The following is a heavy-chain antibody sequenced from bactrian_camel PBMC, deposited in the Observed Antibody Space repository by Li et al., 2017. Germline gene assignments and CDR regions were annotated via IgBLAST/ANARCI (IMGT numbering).Heavy chain of an antibody. J-gene: IGHJ6*01. V-gene: IGHV3S10*01. CDR1: GYTFNTY. CDR2: LDSDGRI. Sequence: VQLVESGGGSALAGGSVRLSCAASGYTFNTYSWFRQASGKEREWVGSLDSDGRINYADSVKGRFTISKDNRKNILYLQMNSLTPGDTAMYYCTARYEFGLGACRGVGGLGFWGQGTQVTVS. D-gene: IGHD1*01. CDR3: TARYEFGLGACRGVGGLGF.